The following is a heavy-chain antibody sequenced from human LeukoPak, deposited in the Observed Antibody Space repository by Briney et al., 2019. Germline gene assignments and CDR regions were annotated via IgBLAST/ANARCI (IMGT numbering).Heavy chain of an antibody. CDR2: ISYDGSNK. D-gene: IGHD6-13*01. V-gene: IGHV3-30-3*01. CDR1: GFTFSSYA. Sequence: PGRSLRLSCAASGFTFSSYAMHWVRQAPGKGLEWVAVISYDGSNKYYADSVKGRFTISRDNSKNTLYLQMNSLRAEDTAVYYCARGLGSSSWPDAFDIWGQGTMVTVSS. CDR3: ARGLGSSSWPDAFDI. J-gene: IGHJ3*02.